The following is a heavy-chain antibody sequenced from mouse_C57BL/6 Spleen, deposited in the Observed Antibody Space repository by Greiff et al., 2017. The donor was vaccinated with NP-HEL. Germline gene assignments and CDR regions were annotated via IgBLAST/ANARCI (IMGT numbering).Heavy chain of an antibody. Sequence: QVQLKESGPELVKPGASVKISCKASGYAFSSSWMNWVKQRPGKGLEWIGRIYPGDGDTNYNGKFKGKATLTADKSSSTAYMQLSSLTSEDSAVYFCARWDYEWYFEVWGTGTTVTVSS. D-gene: IGHD1-1*01. V-gene: IGHV1-82*01. CDR2: IYPGDGDT. J-gene: IGHJ1*03. CDR1: GYAFSSSW. CDR3: ARWDYEWYFEV.